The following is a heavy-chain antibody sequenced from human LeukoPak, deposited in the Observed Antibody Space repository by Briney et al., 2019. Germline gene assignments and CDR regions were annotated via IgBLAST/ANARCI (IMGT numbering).Heavy chain of an antibody. CDR3: AKDTLAFGGVTNSRFDY. CDR2: IRYDGTKK. J-gene: IGHJ4*02. CDR1: GFTFRNYG. V-gene: IGHV3-30*02. D-gene: IGHD3-3*01. Sequence: GGSLRLSCVASGFTFRNYGMHWVRQAPGKGLEWVAFIRYDGTKKYYADSVKGRFSISRDNSKNTLYLQMNSLRAEDTAVYYCAKDTLAFGGVTNSRFDYWGQGTWVTVSP.